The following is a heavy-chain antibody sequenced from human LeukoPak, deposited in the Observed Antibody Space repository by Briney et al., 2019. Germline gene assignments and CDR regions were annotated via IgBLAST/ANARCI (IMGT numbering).Heavy chain of an antibody. J-gene: IGHJ4*02. D-gene: IGHD6-6*01. CDR1: GFTFSSYG. CDR2: MSYDGSNK. CDR3: AKDLGRSSSSRFLDY. Sequence: PGRSLRLSCAASGFTFSSYGMHWVRQAPGKGLEWVAFMSYDGSNKYYADSVKGRFTISRDNSNNTLYLQMNSLRAEETAVYYCAKDLGRSSSSRFLDYWGQGTLVTSPQ. V-gene: IGHV3-30*18.